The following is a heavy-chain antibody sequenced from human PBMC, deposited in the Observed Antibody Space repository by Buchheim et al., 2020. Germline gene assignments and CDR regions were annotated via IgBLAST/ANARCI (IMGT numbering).Heavy chain of an antibody. Sequence: EVQLVESGGGLVQPGGSLRLSCAASGFTFSSYSMNWVRQAPGKGLEWVSYISSSSDSIYYADSVEGRFTISRDNAKNSLYLQMNSLRAEDTAVYYCTRGQVAPSDYWGQGAL. CDR3: TRGQVAPSDY. J-gene: IGHJ4*02. V-gene: IGHV3-48*01. CDR2: ISSSSDSI. CDR1: GFTFSSYS.